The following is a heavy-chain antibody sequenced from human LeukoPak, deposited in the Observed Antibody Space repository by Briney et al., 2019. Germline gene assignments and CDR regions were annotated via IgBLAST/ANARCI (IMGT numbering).Heavy chain of an antibody. D-gene: IGHD1-26*01. CDR2: IYYSGST. Sequence: SETLSLTCTVSGGSISSYYWSWIRQPPGEGLEWIGYIYYSGSTNYNPSLKSRVTISVDTSKNQFSLKLSSVTAADTAVYYCARANIVGATLHYWGQGTLVTVSS. CDR1: GGSISSYY. CDR3: ARANIVGATLHY. J-gene: IGHJ4*02. V-gene: IGHV4-59*01.